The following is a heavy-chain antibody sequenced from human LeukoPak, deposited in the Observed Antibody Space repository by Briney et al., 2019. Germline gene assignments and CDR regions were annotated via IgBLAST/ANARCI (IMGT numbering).Heavy chain of an antibody. CDR3: GRAYGAGSCDY. CDR1: GFTFSRYW. CDR2: INQDGSEK. J-gene: IGHJ4*02. D-gene: IGHD3-10*01. V-gene: IGHV3-7*01. Sequence: PGGSLRLSCAASGFTFSRYWMHWVRQAPGKGLEGVANINQDGSEKYYVDSVKGRFTISRDNAKNSLYLQMNSLRAEDTAVYYCGRAYGAGSCDYWGQGTLVTVSS.